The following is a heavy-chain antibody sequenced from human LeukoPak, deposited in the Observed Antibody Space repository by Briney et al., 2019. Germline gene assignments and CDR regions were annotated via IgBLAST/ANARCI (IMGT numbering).Heavy chain of an antibody. V-gene: IGHV4-30-2*01. D-gene: IGHD3-10*01. Sequence: SETLSLTCAVSGGSISSGGYSWSWIRQPPGKGLEWIGYFFHSGSAYYNPSLKSRVTISVDRSKNQFSLKLTSVTAADTAVYYCARDTRGDDAFDIWGQGTMVTVSS. J-gene: IGHJ3*02. CDR1: GGSISSGGYS. CDR3: ARDTRGDDAFDI. CDR2: FFHSGSA.